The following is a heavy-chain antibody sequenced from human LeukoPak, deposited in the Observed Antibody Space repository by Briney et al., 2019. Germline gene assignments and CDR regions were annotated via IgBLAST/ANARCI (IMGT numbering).Heavy chain of an antibody. CDR3: AREGRGNSGWFFLDY. CDR2: ISSSATTI. D-gene: IGHD6-19*01. J-gene: IGHJ4*02. V-gene: IGHV3-11*01. CDR1: GFTLTDYY. Sequence: GGSLRLSCAASGFTLTDYYMNWIRQAPGKGLEWVSYISSSATTIYYADSVKGRFTISRDNAKNSLYLQMDSLRADDTAVYYCAREGRGNSGWFFLDYWGQGALVTVSS.